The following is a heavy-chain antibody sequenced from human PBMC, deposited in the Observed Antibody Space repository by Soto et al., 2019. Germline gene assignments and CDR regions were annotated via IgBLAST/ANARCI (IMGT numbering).Heavy chain of an antibody. J-gene: IGHJ6*02. CDR2: IYYSGST. V-gene: IGHV4-61*01. Sequence: SETLCLTCTVSGGSVSSGSYYWSWIRQPPGKGLEWIGYIYYSGSTNYNPSLKSRVTISVDTSKNQFSLKLSSVTAADTAVYYCARCKPYAMDVWGQGTTVTVSS. CDR1: GGSVSSGSYY. CDR3: ARCKPYAMDV.